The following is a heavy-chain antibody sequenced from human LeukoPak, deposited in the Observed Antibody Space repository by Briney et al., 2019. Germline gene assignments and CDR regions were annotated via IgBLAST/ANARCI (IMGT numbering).Heavy chain of an antibody. CDR3: AKDRYSSGWYVRGYYGNYFDY. D-gene: IGHD6-19*01. V-gene: IGHV3-9*01. J-gene: IGHJ4*02. CDR1: GFTFDDYA. CDR2: ISWNSGSI. Sequence: GRSLRLSCAASGFTFDDYAMHWVRQAPGKGLEWVSGISWNSGSIGYADSVKGRFTISRDNAKNSLYLQMNSLRAEDTAVYYCAKDRYSSGWYVRGYYGNYFDYWGQGTLVTVSS.